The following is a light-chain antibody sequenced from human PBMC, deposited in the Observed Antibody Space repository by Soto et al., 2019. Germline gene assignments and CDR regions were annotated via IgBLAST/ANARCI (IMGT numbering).Light chain of an antibody. CDR2: DVS. CDR3: CSYAGSYPHV. Sequence: QSALTQPRSVSGSPGQSVTISCTGTSSDVGGYNYVSWYQQHPGKAPKLMIYDVSKRPSGVPDRFSGSKSGNTASLTISGLQAEDEADYYCCSYAGSYPHVFGGGTKLTVL. J-gene: IGLJ2*01. CDR1: SSDVGGYNY. V-gene: IGLV2-11*02.